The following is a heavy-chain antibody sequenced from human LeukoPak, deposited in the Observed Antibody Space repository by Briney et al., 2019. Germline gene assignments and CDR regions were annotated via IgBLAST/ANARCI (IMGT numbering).Heavy chain of an antibody. CDR3: ARAENCSGGSCYGTAYYYYGMDV. CDR1: GGSISSSNW. J-gene: IGHJ6*02. CDR2: IYHSGST. Sequence: SETLSLTCAVSGGSISSSNWWSWVRQPPGKGLEWIGEIYHSGSTNYNPSLKSRVTISVDKSKNQFSLKLSSVTAADTAVYYCARAENCSGGSCYGTAYYYYGMDVWGQGTTVTVSS. D-gene: IGHD2-15*01. V-gene: IGHV4-4*02.